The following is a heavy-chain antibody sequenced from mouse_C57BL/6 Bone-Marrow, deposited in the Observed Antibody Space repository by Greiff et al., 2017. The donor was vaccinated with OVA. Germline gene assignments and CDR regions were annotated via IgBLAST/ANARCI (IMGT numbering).Heavy chain of an antibody. J-gene: IGHJ2*01. V-gene: IGHV1-54*01. Sequence: QVPLQQSGAELVRPGTSVKVSCKASGYAFTNYLIEWVKQRPGQGLEWIGVINPGSGGTTYNEKFKGKATLTADKSSSTAYMQLSSLTSEDSAVYFCARGGPYYFDYWGQGTTLTVSS. CDR3: ARGGPYYFDY. CDR2: INPGSGGT. CDR1: GYAFTNYL.